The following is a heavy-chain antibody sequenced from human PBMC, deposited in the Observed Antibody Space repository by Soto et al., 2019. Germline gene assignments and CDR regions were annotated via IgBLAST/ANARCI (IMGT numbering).Heavy chain of an antibody. CDR1: GGSFSGYY. D-gene: IGHD3-10*01. CDR3: ARALWFGEELRPQSYYYMDV. J-gene: IGHJ6*03. CDR2: INHSGST. V-gene: IGHV4-34*01. Sequence: PSETLSLTCAVYGGSFSGYYWSWIRQPPGKGLEWIGEINHSGSTNYNPSLKSRVTISVDTSKNQFSLKLSSVTAADTAVYYCARALWFGEELRPQSYYYMDVWGKGTTVTVS.